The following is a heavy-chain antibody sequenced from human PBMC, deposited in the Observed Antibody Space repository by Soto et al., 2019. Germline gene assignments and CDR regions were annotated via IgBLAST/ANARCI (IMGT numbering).Heavy chain of an antibody. CDR1: GFSVSSKY. CDR3: VQTTGWPGFDF. J-gene: IGHJ4*02. CDR2: IYGGGTT. Sequence: EVQLVESGGGLIQPGGSLRLSCAASGFSVSSKYMTWVRQAPGKGLEWVSVIYGGGTTYYADSVKGRFTISRVNSKNTWSLQMNSLRAEDTAVYYCVQTTGWPGFDFWGQGTLVTVSS. D-gene: IGHD6-19*01. V-gene: IGHV3-53*01.